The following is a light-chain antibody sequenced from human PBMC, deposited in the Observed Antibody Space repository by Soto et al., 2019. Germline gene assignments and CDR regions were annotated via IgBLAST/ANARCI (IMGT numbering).Light chain of an antibody. CDR2: DAS. CDR3: QQYDANWT. J-gene: IGKJ1*01. V-gene: IGKV1-5*01. CDR1: QSISDW. Sequence: DYQVTQSPSTLSASVGDRVTINCRASQSISDWLAWFQLKPGKPPKLLIYDASSSESGVPSRFSGSGSGTVFSLTIRSLQPDDLATYYCQQYDANWTFGQGTKVDI.